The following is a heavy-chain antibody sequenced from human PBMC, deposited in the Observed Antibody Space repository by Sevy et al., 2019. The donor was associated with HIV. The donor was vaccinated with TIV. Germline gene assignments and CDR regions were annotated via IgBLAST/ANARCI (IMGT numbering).Heavy chain of an antibody. CDR3: ATSPGRSSGYYLRIDY. Sequence: ASVKVSCKVSGYTLTELSMHWVRQAPGKGLEWMGGFDPEDGETIYAQKFQGRVTMTEDTSTDTAYMELGSLRSGDTAVYYCATSPGRSSGYYLRIDYWGQGTLVTVSS. V-gene: IGHV1-24*01. CDR2: FDPEDGET. CDR1: GYTLTELS. D-gene: IGHD3-22*01. J-gene: IGHJ4*02.